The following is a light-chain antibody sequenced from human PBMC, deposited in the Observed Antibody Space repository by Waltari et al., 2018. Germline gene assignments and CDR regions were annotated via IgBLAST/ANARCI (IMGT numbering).Light chain of an antibody. J-gene: IGKJ2*01. CDR1: QSVSTN. Sequence: ETVMPQSPTTLSLSPGERATLSCRASQSVSTNLAWYQQRPGQAPRLLIYGASIRATGVPARFSGRGAGTEFTLTISSLQSEDFAVYYCQQYNNWPPYIFGQGSQLEI. V-gene: IGKV3-15*01. CDR2: GAS. CDR3: QQYNNWPPYI.